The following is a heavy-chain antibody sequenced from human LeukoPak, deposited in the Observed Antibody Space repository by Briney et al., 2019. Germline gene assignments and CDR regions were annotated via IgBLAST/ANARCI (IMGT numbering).Heavy chain of an antibody. CDR3: ARRSENYDSSGYYLTYMDV. V-gene: IGHV4-34*01. Sequence: SQTLSLTCAVYGGSFSGYYWSWIRKPPGKGLEWIGEINHIGSTNYNPSLKSRVTISVDTSKNQFSLKLSSVTAADTAVYYCARRSENYDSSGYYLTYMDVWGKGTTVTISS. CDR1: GGSFSGYY. D-gene: IGHD3-22*01. CDR2: INHIGST. J-gene: IGHJ6*03.